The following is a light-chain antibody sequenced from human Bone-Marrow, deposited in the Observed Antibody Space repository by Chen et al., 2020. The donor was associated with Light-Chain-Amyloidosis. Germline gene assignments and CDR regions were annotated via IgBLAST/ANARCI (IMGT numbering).Light chain of an antibody. V-gene: IGLV3-21*02. Sequence: SYVLTQPSSVSVAPGQTATIACGGNNSGSTSVHWYQETPGQAPLLVVYEDSDRPSGIPERLSGANSGNTATLTISRVEAGDEADYCCQVWDRSSDRPVFGGGTQLTVL. J-gene: IGLJ3*02. CDR1: NSGSTS. CDR2: EDS. CDR3: QVWDRSSDRPV.